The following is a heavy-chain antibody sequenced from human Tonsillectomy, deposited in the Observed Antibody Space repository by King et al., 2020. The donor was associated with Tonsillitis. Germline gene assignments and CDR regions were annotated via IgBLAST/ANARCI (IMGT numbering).Heavy chain of an antibody. CDR2: ISGSGGYT. J-gene: IGHJ2*01. CDR3: AKDGLPSIEARPWYFDL. CDR1: GFTFSSYA. V-gene: IGHV3-23*04. Sequence: VQLVESGGGLVQPGGSLGLSCAASGFTFSSYAVSWVRQAPGKGLEWVSGISGSGGYTYYADSVKGRFTISRDNSKNTLYLQMNSLRAEDTAVYYCAKDGLPSIEARPWYFDLWGRGTLVTVSS. D-gene: IGHD6-6*01.